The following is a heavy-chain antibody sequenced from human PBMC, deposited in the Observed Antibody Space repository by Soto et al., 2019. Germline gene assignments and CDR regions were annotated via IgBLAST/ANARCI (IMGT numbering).Heavy chain of an antibody. CDR1: GFSLSSYW. J-gene: IGHJ4*02. CDR3: ARMVRGVILSYYFDY. D-gene: IGHD3-10*01. V-gene: IGHV3-7*03. Sequence: PGGALRLSCAASGFSLSSYWMSWVRQAPGKGLEWVANIKQDGSEKYYVDSVKGRFTISRDNARNSLYLQMNSLRAEDTAVYYCARMVRGVILSYYFDYWGQGTLVPVSS. CDR2: IKQDGSEK.